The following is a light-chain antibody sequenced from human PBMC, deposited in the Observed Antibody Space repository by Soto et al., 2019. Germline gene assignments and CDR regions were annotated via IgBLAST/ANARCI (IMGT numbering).Light chain of an antibody. J-gene: IGKJ4*01. Sequence: AIQLTHSPSSLSASVGDRVTITCRASQGISSALAWYQQKPGKAPKLLIYDASSLESGVPSRFSGSGSGTDLTLTTSSLQPEDFATYHCQQFNNYLLTVGGGTKVDIK. CDR1: QGISSA. V-gene: IGKV1D-13*01. CDR2: DAS. CDR3: QQFNNYLLT.